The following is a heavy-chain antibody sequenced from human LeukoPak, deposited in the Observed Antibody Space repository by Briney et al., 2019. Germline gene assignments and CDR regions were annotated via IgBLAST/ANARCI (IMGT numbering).Heavy chain of an antibody. CDR1: GFTFSSYW. CDR2: IKQDGSEK. Sequence: GGSLRLSCAASGFTFSSYWMSWVRQAPGMGLEWVANIKQDGSEKYYVDSVKGRFTISRDNAKNSLYLQMNSLRAEDTAVYYCARDLESNYDFWSGYEPSGFDIWGQGTMVTVSS. CDR3: ARDLESNYDFWSGYEPSGFDI. J-gene: IGHJ3*02. D-gene: IGHD3-3*01. V-gene: IGHV3-7*01.